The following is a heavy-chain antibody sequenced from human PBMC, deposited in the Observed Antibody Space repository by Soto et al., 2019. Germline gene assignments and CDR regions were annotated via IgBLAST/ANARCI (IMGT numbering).Heavy chain of an antibody. D-gene: IGHD1-26*01. V-gene: IGHV4-30-4*01. J-gene: IGHJ5*02. CDR2: IYYSGST. Sequence: PSETLSLTCTVSGGSISSADYYWSWFRQPPGKGLEWIGYIYYSGSTYYNPSLKSRVTISVDTSKNQFSLKLSSVTAADTAVYYCASRRSRGRALLFDPWGQGTLVTAPQ. CDR3: ASRRSRGRALLFDP. CDR1: GGSISSADYY.